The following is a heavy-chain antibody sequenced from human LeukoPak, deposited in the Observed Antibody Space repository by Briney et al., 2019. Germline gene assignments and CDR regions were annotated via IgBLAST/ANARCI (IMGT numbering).Heavy chain of an antibody. D-gene: IGHD3-22*01. V-gene: IGHV3-33*03. J-gene: IGHJ4*02. Sequence: PGGSLRLSCAASGFTFSSYGMHWVRQAPGKGLEWVAVIWYDGSNKYYADSVKGRFTISRDNAKNSLYLQMNSLRAEDTALYYCAKAPYYDSSGYYLDYWGQGTLVTVSS. CDR3: AKAPYYDSSGYYLDY. CDR2: IWYDGSNK. CDR1: GFTFSSYG.